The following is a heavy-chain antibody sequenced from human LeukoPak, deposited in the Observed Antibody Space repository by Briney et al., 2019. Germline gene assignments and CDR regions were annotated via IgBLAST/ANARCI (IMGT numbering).Heavy chain of an antibody. D-gene: IGHD2-2*02. J-gene: IGHJ4*02. CDR2: INPNSGGT. CDR3: ARDGDIVVVPAAIDY. V-gene: IGHV1-2*02. CDR1: GYTFTGYY. Sequence: EASVKVSCKASGYTFTGYYMHWVRQAPGQGLEWMGWINPNSGGTNYAQKFQGRVTMTRDTSISTAYMELSRLRSDDTAVYYCARDGDIVVVPAAIDYWGQGTLVTVSS.